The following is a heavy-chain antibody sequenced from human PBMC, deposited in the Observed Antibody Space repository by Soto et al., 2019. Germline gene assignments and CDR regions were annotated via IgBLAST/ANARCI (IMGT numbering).Heavy chain of an antibody. CDR3: AAGREHNSSSWYFAGWFDP. V-gene: IGHV4-34*01. CDR2: INHSGST. CDR1: GGSFSVYY. Sequence: SETLSLTCAVYGGSFSVYYWSWIRHPPGKGLEWIGEINHSGSTNYNPSLKSRVTISVDTSKNQFSLKLSSVTAADTAVYYCAAGREHNSSSWYFAGWFDPWGQGTLVTVSS. D-gene: IGHD6-13*01. J-gene: IGHJ5*02.